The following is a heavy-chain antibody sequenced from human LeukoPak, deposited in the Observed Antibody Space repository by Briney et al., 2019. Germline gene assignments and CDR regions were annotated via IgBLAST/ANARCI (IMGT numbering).Heavy chain of an antibody. CDR3: AREYSSMLSEFRFDP. CDR1: GGSISSSSYY. Sequence: PAETLSLTCTVSGGSISSSSYYWGWIRQPPGKGLWGIVSIYYSGSTYYNPSLKSRVTISVDTSKNQFSLKLSSVTAADTAVYYCAREYSSMLSEFRFDPWGQGTLVTVSS. J-gene: IGHJ5*02. V-gene: IGHV4-39*07. CDR2: IYYSGST. D-gene: IGHD5-18*01.